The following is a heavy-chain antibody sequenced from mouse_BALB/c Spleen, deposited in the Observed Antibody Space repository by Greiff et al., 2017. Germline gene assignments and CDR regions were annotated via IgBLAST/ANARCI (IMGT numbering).Heavy chain of an antibody. V-gene: IGHV1-54*01. Sequence: QVQLQQSGAELVRPGTSVKVSCKASGYAFTNYLIEWVKQRPGQGLEWIGVINPGSGGTNYNEKFKGKATLTADKSSSTAYMQLSSLTSDDSAVYFCAAYDYDGYFDYWGQGTTLTVSS. D-gene: IGHD2-4*01. CDR3: AAYDYDGYFDY. CDR2: INPGSGGT. J-gene: IGHJ2*01. CDR1: GYAFTNYL.